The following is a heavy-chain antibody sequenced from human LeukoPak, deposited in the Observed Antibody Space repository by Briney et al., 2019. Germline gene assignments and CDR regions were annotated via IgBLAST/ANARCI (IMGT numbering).Heavy chain of an antibody. Sequence: SETLSLTCTVSGGSISSYYWSWIRQPPGKGLEWIGYIYYSGSTNYNPSLKSRVTISVDTSKNQSSLKLSSVTAADTAVYYCARGQRYYYDSSGPYYFDYWGQGILVTVSS. D-gene: IGHD3-22*01. V-gene: IGHV4-59*01. CDR2: IYYSGST. CDR1: GGSISSYY. J-gene: IGHJ4*02. CDR3: ARGQRYYYDSSGPYYFDY.